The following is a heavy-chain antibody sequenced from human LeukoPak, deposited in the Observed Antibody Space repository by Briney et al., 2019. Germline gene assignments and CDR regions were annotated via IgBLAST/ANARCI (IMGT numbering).Heavy chain of an antibody. J-gene: IGHJ4*02. CDR1: GASISNYY. CDR3: AGHERGAENLDY. D-gene: IGHD1-1*01. V-gene: IGHV4-59*08. CDR2: VSYSGRT. Sequence: SETLSLTCTVSGASISNYYWSWIRQPPGKGLECIGYVSYSGRTNHNPSLKSRVTISADTSKNQFSLKLTSVTAADPAVYYCAGHERGAENLDYWGQGTLVTVSS.